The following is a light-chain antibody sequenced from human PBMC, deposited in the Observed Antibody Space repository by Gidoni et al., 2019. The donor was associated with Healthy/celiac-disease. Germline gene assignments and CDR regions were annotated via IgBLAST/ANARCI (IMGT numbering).Light chain of an antibody. CDR1: QSVSSN. Sequence: DIVMTQSPATLSASPGDRATLTCRASQSVSSNLAWYQQKPGKAPRLLIYGAATRATGIPARCSSSGSGTEFTLTISSLQSEEFAVYYCQQYNNWTPLTFGGGTKVEIK. CDR3: QQYNNWTPLT. J-gene: IGKJ4*01. CDR2: GAA. V-gene: IGKV3-15*01.